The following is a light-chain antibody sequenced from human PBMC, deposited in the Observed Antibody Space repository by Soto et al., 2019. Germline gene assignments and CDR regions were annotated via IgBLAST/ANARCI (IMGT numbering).Light chain of an antibody. V-gene: IGKV3-15*01. Sequence: ETVMTQSPATLSVSPGGRATLSCRASQSVSTNLAWYQHKPGQAPRLLIYGASTRAIGIPTRFTGSGSGTEFTLTISSLQSEDFAIYYCQQHNNWPPWTLGQGTKVEI. CDR3: QQHNNWPPWT. CDR2: GAS. J-gene: IGKJ1*01. CDR1: QSVSTN.